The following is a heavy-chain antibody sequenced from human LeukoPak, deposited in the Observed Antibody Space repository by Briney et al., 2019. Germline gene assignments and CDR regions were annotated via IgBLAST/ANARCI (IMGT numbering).Heavy chain of an antibody. CDR3: ARDSRSVPTAFYHGMDV. CDR2: ISTNGGST. Sequence: GGSLRLSCAASGFTFSSYAMYWFRQAPGKGLEYVSAISTNGGSTYYGNSVKGRFTVSRDNSKNTLYLQMGSLTAEDMAVYYCARDSRSVPTAFYHGMDVWGQGTTVTVSS. J-gene: IGHJ6*02. V-gene: IGHV3-64*01. CDR1: GFTFSSYA. D-gene: IGHD3-3*02.